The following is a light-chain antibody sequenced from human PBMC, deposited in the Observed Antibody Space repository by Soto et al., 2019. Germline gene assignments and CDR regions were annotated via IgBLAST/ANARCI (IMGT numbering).Light chain of an antibody. CDR2: DVT. V-gene: IGLV2-11*01. CDR3: CSYVGSYTFGNV. J-gene: IGLJ1*01. Sequence: QSVLTQPRSVSGSPGQSVAISCTGTSSDVGGYNYVSWYQQHPGKAPKLMIYDVTKRPSGVPDRFSGSKSGNTASLTISGLQAEDEADYYCCSYVGSYTFGNVFGTGTKLTVL. CDR1: SSDVGGYNY.